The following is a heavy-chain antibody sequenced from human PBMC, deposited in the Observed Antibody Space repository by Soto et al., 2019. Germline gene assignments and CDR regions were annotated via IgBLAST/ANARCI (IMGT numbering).Heavy chain of an antibody. V-gene: IGHV4-34*01. CDR2: INHSGST. CDR1: GGSFSGYY. D-gene: IGHD6-19*01. CDR3: ARGGLRERQWPVQNYYGMDV. Sequence: PSETLSLTCAVYGGSFSGYYWSWIRQPPGKGLEWIGEINHSGSTNYNPSLKSRVTISVDTSKNQFSLKLSSVTAADTAVYYCARGGLRERQWPVQNYYGMDVWGQGTTVTVSS. J-gene: IGHJ6*02.